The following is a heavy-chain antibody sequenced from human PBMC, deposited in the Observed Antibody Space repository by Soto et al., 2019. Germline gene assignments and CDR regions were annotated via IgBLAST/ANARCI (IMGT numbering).Heavy chain of an antibody. CDR3: ARRYYDGSGYFSFQH. D-gene: IGHD3-22*01. J-gene: IGHJ1*01. CDR2: IYYSGST. CDR1: GGSISSYY. Sequence: QVQLQESGPGLVKPSETLSLTCTVSGGSISSYYWSWIRQPPGKGLEWIGYIYYSGSTNYNPSLKGRVTIAVDTSKNKFSLKLSSVTAADTAVYYCARRYYDGSGYFSFQHWGQGTLVTVSS. V-gene: IGHV4-59*08.